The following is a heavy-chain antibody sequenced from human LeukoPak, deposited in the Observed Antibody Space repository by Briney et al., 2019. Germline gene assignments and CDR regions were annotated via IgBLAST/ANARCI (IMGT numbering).Heavy chain of an antibody. J-gene: IGHJ4*02. D-gene: IGHD5-18*01. Sequence: GAALEISYKGAGCSFTSYWIGWGRQMAGKGQGWRGIIYPGDSDTRDSPSFQGQVTISADKSISTAYLQWSSLKASDTAMYYCARLVDTAMGGDLYFDYWGQGTLVTVSS. CDR1: GCSFTSYW. V-gene: IGHV5-51*01. CDR3: ARLVDTAMGGDLYFDY. CDR2: IYPGDSDT.